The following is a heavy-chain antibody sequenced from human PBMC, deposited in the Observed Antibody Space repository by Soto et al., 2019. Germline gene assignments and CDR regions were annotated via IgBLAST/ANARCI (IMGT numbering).Heavy chain of an antibody. Sequence: GSLRLSSAASGFTFSSYGMHWVRQAPGKGLEWVAVISYDGSNKYYADSVKGRFTISRDNSKNTLYLQMNSLRAEDTAVYYCAKGPSSIAARGKRNYYYYGMDVWGQGTTVTVSS. CDR3: AKGPSSIAARGKRNYYYYGMDV. CDR1: GFTFSSYG. V-gene: IGHV3-30*18. CDR2: ISYDGSNK. D-gene: IGHD6-6*01. J-gene: IGHJ6*02.